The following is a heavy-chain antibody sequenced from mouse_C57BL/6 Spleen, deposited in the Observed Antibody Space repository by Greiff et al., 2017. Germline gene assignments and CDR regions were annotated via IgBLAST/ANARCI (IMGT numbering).Heavy chain of an antibody. D-gene: IGHD1-1*01. CDR1: GFTFSDYY. CDR3: ASPHYYGSSYHVGYYAMDY. CDR2: ISNGGGST. Sequence: EVQLVESGGGLVQPGGSLKLSCAASGFTFSDYYMYWVRQTPEKRLEWVAYISNGGGSTYYPDTVTGRFTISRDNAKSTLYLQMSHLKSEDTAMYYCASPHYYGSSYHVGYYAMDYWGQGTSVTVSS. J-gene: IGHJ4*01. V-gene: IGHV5-12*01.